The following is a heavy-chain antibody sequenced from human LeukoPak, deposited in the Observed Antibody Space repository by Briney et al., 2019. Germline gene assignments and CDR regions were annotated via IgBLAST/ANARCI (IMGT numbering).Heavy chain of an antibody. CDR2: IYYSGST. CDR1: GGSISSSSYY. Sequence: SETLSLTCTVSGGSISSSSYYWGWIRQPPGKGLERIGMIYYSGSTYYNPSLKSRVTISVDTSKNQFSLKLRSVTAADTAVYYCARQEGGTSRIEYWGQGTLVTVSS. V-gene: IGHV4-39*01. CDR3: ARQEGGTSRIEY. D-gene: IGHD1-26*01. J-gene: IGHJ4*02.